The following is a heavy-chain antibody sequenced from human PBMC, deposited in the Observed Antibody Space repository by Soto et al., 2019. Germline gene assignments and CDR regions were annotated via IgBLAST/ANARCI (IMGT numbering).Heavy chain of an antibody. CDR2: VYYNGKT. CDR3: AGSLPLFDAFDI. V-gene: IGHV4-39*01. J-gene: IGHJ3*02. Sequence: SETLSLTCTVSGGPLSSSSSYYWALIRQPPGKGLEWIGSVYYNGKTYFNPSLKSRVAMSVDTSNNQFSLRLASVTAADTAVYFCAGSLPLFDAFDIWGHGTTVTVSS. CDR1: GGPLSSSSSYY.